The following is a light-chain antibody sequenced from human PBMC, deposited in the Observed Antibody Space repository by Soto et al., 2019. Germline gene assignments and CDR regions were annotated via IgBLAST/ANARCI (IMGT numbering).Light chain of an antibody. CDR2: GAS. J-gene: IGKJ3*01. V-gene: IGKV3-20*01. CDR3: QQYGASPLFT. CDR1: QTVTNDY. Sequence: EIVLTQSPGTLSLSPGERATLSCRASQTVTNDYLAWYQQKPGQAPRLLIFGASSRATGIPDRFGGSGSGTDFTLTISSLEPDDFAVYYCQQYGASPLFTFVPGTTVDFK.